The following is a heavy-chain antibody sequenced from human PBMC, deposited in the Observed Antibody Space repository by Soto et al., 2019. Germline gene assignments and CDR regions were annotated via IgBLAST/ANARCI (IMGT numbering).Heavy chain of an antibody. J-gene: IGHJ3*01. V-gene: IGHV3-23*01. Sequence: GSLRLSCAASGLTFNFYAMAWVRQAPGKGLEWVSGISVNGRTNYADSVKGRFTISRDNSKNMVFLQMDTLRAEDTALYYCTKAGGWYYYDSSGPPDASHVWGQGTMVTVSS. CDR3: TKAGGWYYYDSSGPPDASHV. D-gene: IGHD3-22*01. CDR1: GLTFNFYA. CDR2: ISVNGRT.